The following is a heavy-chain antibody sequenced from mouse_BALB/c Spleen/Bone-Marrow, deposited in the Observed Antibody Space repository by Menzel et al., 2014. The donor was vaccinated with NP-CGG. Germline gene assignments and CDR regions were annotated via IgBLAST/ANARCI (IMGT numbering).Heavy chain of an antibody. V-gene: IGHV7-3*02. J-gene: IGHJ1*01. CDR3: ARDIIYGICWYFDV. CDR2: IRNKAKGYTT. CDR1: GFTFTDYY. D-gene: IGHD2-1*01. Sequence: DVKLVESGGGLVQPGGSLRLSCAPSGFTFTDYYMSWVRQLPGKALEWLGFIRNKAKGYTTEYSASVKGRFTISRDNSQSILCLQMNTLRAEDSATYYCARDIIYGICWYFDVWGAGTTVTVSS.